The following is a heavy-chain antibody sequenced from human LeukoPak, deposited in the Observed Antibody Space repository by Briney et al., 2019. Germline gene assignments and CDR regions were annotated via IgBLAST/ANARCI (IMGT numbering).Heavy chain of an antibody. CDR2: INHSGST. J-gene: IGHJ6*02. Sequence: SETLSLTCAVYGGSFSGYYWSWIRQPPGKGLEWIGEINHSGSTNYNPSLKSRVTISVDTSKNQFSLKLSSVTAADTAVYYCARGGIVVVPAAMPTSSYYYYGMDVWGQGTTVTVSS. CDR3: ARGGIVVVPAAMPTSSYYYYGMDV. CDR1: GGSFSGYY. D-gene: IGHD2-2*01. V-gene: IGHV4-34*01.